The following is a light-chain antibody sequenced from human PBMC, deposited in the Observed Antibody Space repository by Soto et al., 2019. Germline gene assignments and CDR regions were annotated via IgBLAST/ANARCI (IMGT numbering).Light chain of an antibody. J-gene: IGKJ5*01. Sequence: EIVLTQSPGTLSLSPGERATISYRASESVIKYLAWYQQKPGQAPRLLIHGASSRATGIPDRFSGSGSGTGFTLTINRLEPEDFAVYYCKQYSSSPPITFGQGTRLEI. CDR3: KQYSSSPPIT. CDR1: ESVIKY. CDR2: GAS. V-gene: IGKV3-20*01.